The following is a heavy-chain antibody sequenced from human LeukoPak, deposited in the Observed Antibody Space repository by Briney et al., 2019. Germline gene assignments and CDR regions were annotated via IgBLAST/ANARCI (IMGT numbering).Heavy chain of an antibody. Sequence: PSETLSLTCTVSGGSLSDYYWTWIRQPAGKGLEWIGRIYTSRSTNYNPSLKSRLTMSIDTSKNQFSLRLSSVTAADTAVYYCARGGNYYPAHDYYYRYMDVWNKGTTVTVSS. J-gene: IGHJ6*03. D-gene: IGHD1-26*01. CDR2: IYTSRST. CDR3: ARGGNYYPAHDYYYRYMDV. CDR1: GGSLSDYY. V-gene: IGHV4-4*07.